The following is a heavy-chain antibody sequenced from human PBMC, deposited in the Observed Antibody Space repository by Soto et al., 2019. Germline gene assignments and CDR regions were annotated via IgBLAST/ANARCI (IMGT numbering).Heavy chain of an antibody. CDR3: ARGGLWSGYDDY. CDR1: CGSVSSGSYY. J-gene: IGHJ4*02. D-gene: IGHD3-3*01. V-gene: IGHV4-61*01. CDR2: IYYSGST. Sequence: SETLSLTCTVSCGSVSSGSYYWSWIRQPPGKGLEWIGYIYYSGSTNYNPSLKSRVTISVDTSKNQFSLKLSSVTAADTAVYYCARGGLWSGYDDYWGQGTLVTVSP.